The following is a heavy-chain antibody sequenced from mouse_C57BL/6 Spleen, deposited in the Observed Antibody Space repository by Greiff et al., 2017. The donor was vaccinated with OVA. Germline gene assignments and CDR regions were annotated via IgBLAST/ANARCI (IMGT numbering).Heavy chain of an antibody. CDR3: TREGEGNAMDY. CDR2: ISSGGSYI. CDR1: GFTFSSYA. V-gene: IGHV5-9-1*02. J-gene: IGHJ4*01. Sequence: EVKLMESGEGLVKPGGSLKLSCAASGFTFSSYAMSWVRQTPEKRLEWVSYISSGGSYIYYADTVKGRFTISRDNARNTLYLHMSSMKSEDTAMYYCTREGEGNAMDYGGQGTSVTGTS.